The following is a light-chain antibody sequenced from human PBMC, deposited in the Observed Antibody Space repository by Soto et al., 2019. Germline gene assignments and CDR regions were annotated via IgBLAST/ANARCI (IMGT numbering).Light chain of an antibody. J-gene: IGKJ2*02. CDR1: QSVSSSY. Sequence: EVVLTQSPDTLSLSPGERATLSCRASQSVSSSYLAWYQQKPGQAPRLLIYGASSRATGIPDRFSGRGSGTDFTLTISRLEPEDFAVYYCQQYGSSCTFGQGTKLEIK. CDR2: GAS. V-gene: IGKV3-20*01. CDR3: QQYGSSCT.